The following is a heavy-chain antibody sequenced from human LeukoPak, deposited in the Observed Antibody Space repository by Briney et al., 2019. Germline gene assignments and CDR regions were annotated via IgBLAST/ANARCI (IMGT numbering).Heavy chain of an antibody. V-gene: IGHV5-51*01. Sequence: SMMISCKGSGYGFTSYWIGWVRQMPGKGLEGMVIIYPGDSDTRYSPSFQGQVTISADKSISTAYLQWSSLKASDTAMYYCARSYDSYYYYMDVWGKGTTVTVSS. CDR3: ARSYDSYYYYMDV. CDR2: IYPGDSDT. CDR1: GYGFTSYW. D-gene: IGHD3-3*01. J-gene: IGHJ6*03.